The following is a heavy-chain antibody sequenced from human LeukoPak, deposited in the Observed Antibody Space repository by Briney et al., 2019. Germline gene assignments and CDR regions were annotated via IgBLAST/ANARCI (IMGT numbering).Heavy chain of an antibody. CDR2: IYPGDSDT. J-gene: IGHJ5*02. D-gene: IGHD1-1*01. V-gene: IGHV5-51*01. Sequence: GESLKISCKGSGYNFASSWIAWVRQVPGKGLEWMGIIYPGDSDTRYSPSFQGQVTISADTSISTAYLQWSSLKASDTAMYYCARHWKPTVTTPNWIEPWGQGTLVTVSS. CDR1: GYNFASSW. CDR3: ARHWKPTVTTPNWIEP.